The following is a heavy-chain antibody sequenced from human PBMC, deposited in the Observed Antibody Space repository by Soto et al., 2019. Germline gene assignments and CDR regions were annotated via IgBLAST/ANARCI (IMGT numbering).Heavy chain of an antibody. D-gene: IGHD4-17*01. Sequence: PSETLSLTCAVSGDSISSSSYYWGWIRQPPGKGLEWIGSIYSSGSTYYNPSLKSRVTISVDTSKNQFSLKLSSVTAADTAVYYCARHGGDYVTVWDNWFDPWGQGTLVTVSS. V-gene: IGHV4-39*01. CDR3: ARHGGDYVTVWDNWFDP. J-gene: IGHJ5*02. CDR2: IYSSGST. CDR1: GDSISSSSYY.